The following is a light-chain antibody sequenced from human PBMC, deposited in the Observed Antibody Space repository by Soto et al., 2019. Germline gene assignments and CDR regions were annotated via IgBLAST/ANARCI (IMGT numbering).Light chain of an antibody. V-gene: IGKV1-39*01. J-gene: IGKJ4*01. CDR2: AAS. CDR3: HQTFTRPLT. Sequence: DIQMTQSPSSLSASVGDRVTITCWASRYIDTYLSWYQQKPGKVPNLLISAASSLQSGVPSRFSGSGSGTDFTLTITSLQSEDFATYYCHQTFTRPLTFGGGTKVEI. CDR1: RYIDTY.